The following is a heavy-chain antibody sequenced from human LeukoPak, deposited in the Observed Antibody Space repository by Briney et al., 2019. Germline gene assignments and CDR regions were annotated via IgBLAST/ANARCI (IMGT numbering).Heavy chain of an antibody. CDR1: DGSISSGGYY. D-gene: IGHD3-22*01. Sequence: PSETLSLTCTVSDGSISSGGYYWSWIRQHPGKGLEWIGYIYYSGSTYYNPSLESRVTISVDTSKNQFSLKLSSVTAADTAVYYCAEYYDSSGSFDYWGQGTLVTVSS. CDR2: IYYSGST. CDR3: AEYYDSSGSFDY. J-gene: IGHJ4*02. V-gene: IGHV4-31*03.